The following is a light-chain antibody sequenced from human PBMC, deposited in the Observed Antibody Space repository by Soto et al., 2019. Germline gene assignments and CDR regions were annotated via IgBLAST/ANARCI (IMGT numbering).Light chain of an antibody. CDR2: GAS. CDR3: QQYASSPRT. CDR1: QSVSNNY. J-gene: IGKJ1*01. Sequence: EIVLTQSPGTLSLSPGERATLSCRASQSVSNNYLAWYQQKPGQAPRLLIYGASSRATGIPDRFSGSGSGTDFTLTIRRLGREGGAVYYCQQYASSPRTFGQGTKVDIK. V-gene: IGKV3-20*01.